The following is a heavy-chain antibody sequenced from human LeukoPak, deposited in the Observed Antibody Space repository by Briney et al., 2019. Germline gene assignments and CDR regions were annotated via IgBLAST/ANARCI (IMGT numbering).Heavy chain of an antibody. J-gene: IGHJ5*02. CDR2: SEGDDTTT. Sequence: GGSLRLSCEASGLSVGNYWMHWVRQAPGKGLVWVSRSEGDDTTTTYADSVKGRFTVSRDNAKNTVYLQMNSLRVEDTAVYYCAKLVWFDPWGQGTLVTVSP. D-gene: IGHD3-3*02. V-gene: IGHV3-74*03. CDR3: AKLVWFDP. CDR1: GLSVGNYW.